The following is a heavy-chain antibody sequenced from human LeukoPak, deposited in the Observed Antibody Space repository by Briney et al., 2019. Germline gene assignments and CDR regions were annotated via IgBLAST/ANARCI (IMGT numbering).Heavy chain of an antibody. D-gene: IGHD6-13*01. J-gene: IGHJ4*02. Sequence: GGSLRLSCAASGFPFSSYSMTWVRQAPGKGLEWVANIKPDGTTKFYVDSVKGRSTISRDNALNSLYLQMNSLRAEDTAIYYCARSIPYGTTWYGRSDYWGQGTLVTVSS. V-gene: IGHV3-7*03. CDR2: IKPDGTTK. CDR1: GFPFSSYS. CDR3: ARSIPYGTTWYGRSDY.